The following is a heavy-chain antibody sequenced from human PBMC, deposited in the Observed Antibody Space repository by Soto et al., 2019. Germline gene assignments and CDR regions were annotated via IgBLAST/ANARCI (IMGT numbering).Heavy chain of an antibody. CDR1: GVTFRGFT. D-gene: IGHD6-13*01. Sequence: GGSLRLSCAASGVTFRGFTMNWVRQAPGKGLEWVSTISSNSAYIYYTDALRGRFTISRDNAKNSLHLQMNSLRAEDTAAYYCTRDASRDSSARGWFDPWGPGTLVTVSS. CDR3: TRDASRDSSARGWFDP. CDR2: ISSNSAYI. J-gene: IGHJ5*02. V-gene: IGHV3-21*01.